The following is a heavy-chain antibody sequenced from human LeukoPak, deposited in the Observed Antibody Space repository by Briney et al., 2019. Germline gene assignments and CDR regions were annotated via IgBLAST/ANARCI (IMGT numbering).Heavy chain of an antibody. V-gene: IGHV5-51*01. CDR2: IYPGDSDT. CDR1: EYSSANYS. Sequence: AESLNFSGKHSEYSSANYSIGWLRNLPGKGLDWMGIIYPGDSDTTYSPSFQGKVTISADRSISTAYLQWSSLKDSDTAMYYCARVRPQDGFDIWGQGTMVTVSS. J-gene: IGHJ3*02. CDR3: ARVRPQDGFDI.